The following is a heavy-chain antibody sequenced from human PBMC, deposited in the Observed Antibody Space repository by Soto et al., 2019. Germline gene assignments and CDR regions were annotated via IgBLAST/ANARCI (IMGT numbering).Heavy chain of an antibody. CDR1: GLTLSHYW. J-gene: IGHJ4*02. D-gene: IGHD6-25*01. CDR3: ASPSAPDDF. Sequence: EVLLVESGGGLVQPGGSMRLACAASGLTLSHYWMHWVRQVPGKGLVWVAEISNDERNIRTSYADSVKGRFTVSRDDAKNTLYLQMNSLRGDDTAVYYCASPSAPDDFWGQGAQVTVSS. V-gene: IGHV3-74*01. CDR2: ISNDERNI.